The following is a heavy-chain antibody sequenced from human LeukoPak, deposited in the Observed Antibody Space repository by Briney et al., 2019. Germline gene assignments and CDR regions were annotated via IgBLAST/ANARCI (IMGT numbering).Heavy chain of an antibody. J-gene: IGHJ4*02. CDR3: AKRGIAAAASFDY. D-gene: IGHD6-13*01. CDR1: GFTFSSYN. V-gene: IGHV3-21*04. Sequence: PGGSLRLSCAASGFTFSSYNMNWVRQAPGKGLEWVSAISSSDTYIYYADSVKGRFTISRDNAKNSLYLRMNSLRAEDTAVYYCAKRGIAAAASFDYWGQGTLVTVSS. CDR2: ISSSDTYI.